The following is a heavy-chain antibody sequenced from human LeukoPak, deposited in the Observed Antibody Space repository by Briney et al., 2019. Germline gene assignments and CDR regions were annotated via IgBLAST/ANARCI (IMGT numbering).Heavy chain of an antibody. D-gene: IGHD3-22*01. Sequence: ASVKVSCKASGYTFTGYYMHWVRQAPGQGLEWVGWINPNSGGTNYAQKFQGRVTMTRDTSISTAYMELSRLRSDDTAVYYCARDAGDYYDSSGYSPFDYWGQGTLVTVSS. J-gene: IGHJ4*02. CDR3: ARDAGDYYDSSGYSPFDY. CDR1: GYTFTGYY. V-gene: IGHV1-2*02. CDR2: INPNSGGT.